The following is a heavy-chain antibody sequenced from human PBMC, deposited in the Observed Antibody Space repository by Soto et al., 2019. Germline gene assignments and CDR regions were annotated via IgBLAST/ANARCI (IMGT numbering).Heavy chain of an antibody. CDR1: GFTFSSYS. CDR3: ARLGYCSGGSCYSEQNPFDY. V-gene: IGHV3-48*01. J-gene: IGHJ4*02. Sequence: TGGALRLSCAASGFTFSSYSMNWVRQAPGKGVGWVSYISSSSSTIYYADSVKGRFTISRDNAKNSLYLQMNSLRAEDTAVYYCARLGYCSGGSCYSEQNPFDYWGQGTLVTVSS. CDR2: ISSSSSTI. D-gene: IGHD2-15*01.